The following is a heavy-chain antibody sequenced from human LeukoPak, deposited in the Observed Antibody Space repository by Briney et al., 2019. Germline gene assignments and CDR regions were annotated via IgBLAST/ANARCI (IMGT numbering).Heavy chain of an antibody. V-gene: IGHV3-23*01. J-gene: IGHJ4*02. D-gene: IGHD3-22*01. CDR1: GFTFSSYA. CDR3: AKTPRDYYDSSGYYFGY. Sequence: GGSLRLSCAASGFTFSSYAMSWVRQAPGKELEWVSAISGSGGSTYYADSVKGRFTISRDNSKNTLYLQMNSLRAEDTAVYYCAKTPRDYYDSSGYYFGYWGQGTLVTVS. CDR2: ISGSGGST.